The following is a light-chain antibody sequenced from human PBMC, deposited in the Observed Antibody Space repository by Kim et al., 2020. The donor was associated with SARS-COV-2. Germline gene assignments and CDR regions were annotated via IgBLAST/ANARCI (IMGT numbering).Light chain of an antibody. V-gene: IGKV3-20*01. J-gene: IGKJ2*01. CDR2: AAS. CDR3: QQYGTSTGYT. CDR1: QGVSSNY. Sequence: SPGERATRSCRGSQGVSSNYLAWYQQKPGQAPRLLIYAASSRATGIPDRFSGSGSQTDFTLTINGLEPEDFALYYCQQYGTSTGYTFGQGTKLEI.